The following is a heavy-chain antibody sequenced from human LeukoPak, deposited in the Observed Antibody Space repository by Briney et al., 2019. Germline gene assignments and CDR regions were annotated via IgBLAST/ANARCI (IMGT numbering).Heavy chain of an antibody. CDR1: GFTFGTYE. D-gene: IGHD5-18*01. J-gene: IGHJ6*04. V-gene: IGHV3-48*03. CDR2: ISPTGRTK. Sequence: GGSLRLSCAASGFTFGTYEMNWVRQAPGKGLEWVSCISPTGRTKYYADSVRGRLTISRDNAKNSLHLQMNSLRAEDTAVYYCARTDSDTLTEDYYGMDVWGKGTTVTVSS. CDR3: ARTDSDTLTEDYYGMDV.